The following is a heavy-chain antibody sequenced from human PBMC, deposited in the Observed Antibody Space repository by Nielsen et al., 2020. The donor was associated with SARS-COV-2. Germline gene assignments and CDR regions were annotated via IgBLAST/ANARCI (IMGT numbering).Heavy chain of an antibody. CDR2: ITNTGAE. V-gene: IGHV3-11*04. CDR3: ASSGWLDY. Sequence: LSLTCAVYGGSFSDHYMTWIRQTPGKGLEWISYITNTGAEYYADSVKGRFTISRDNAQSSLYLLMNNLRAEDTAVYYCASSGWLDYWGQGTRVTVSS. CDR1: GGSFSDHY. J-gene: IGHJ4*02. D-gene: IGHD6-19*01.